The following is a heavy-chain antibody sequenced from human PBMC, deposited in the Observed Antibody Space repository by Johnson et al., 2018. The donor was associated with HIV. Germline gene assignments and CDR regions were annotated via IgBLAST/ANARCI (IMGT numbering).Heavy chain of an antibody. CDR1: GFTFSSYA. CDR3: ARDLDTAMVTCAFDI. D-gene: IGHD5-18*01. V-gene: IGHV3-30-3*01. J-gene: IGHJ3*02. CDR2: ISYDGSNK. Sequence: QVQLVESGGGVVQPGRSLRLSCAASGFTFSSYAMHWVRQAPGKGLEWVAVISYDGSNKYYADSVKGRFTISRDNSKNTLYLQMNSLRAEDTAVYYCARDLDTAMVTCAFDIGGQGTMVTVSS.